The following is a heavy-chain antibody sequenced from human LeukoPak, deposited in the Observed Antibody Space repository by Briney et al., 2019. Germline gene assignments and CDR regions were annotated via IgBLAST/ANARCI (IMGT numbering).Heavy chain of an antibody. V-gene: IGHV1-69*05. J-gene: IGHJ4*02. CDR3: ARGDDYSNYLCGNY. CDR1: GGTFSSYT. CDR2: IIPIFGTA. D-gene: IGHD4-11*01. Sequence: SVKVSCKASGGTFSSYTISWVRQAPGQGLEWMGGIIPIFGTANYAQKFQGRVTITTDESTSTAYMELSSLRSEDTAVYYCARGDDYSNYLCGNYWGQGTLVTVSS.